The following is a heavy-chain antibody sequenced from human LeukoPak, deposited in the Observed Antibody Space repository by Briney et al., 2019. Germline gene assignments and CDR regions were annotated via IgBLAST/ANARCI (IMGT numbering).Heavy chain of an antibody. D-gene: IGHD3-3*01. J-gene: IGHJ4*02. CDR1: GFTFTHYA. CDR3: AKIPQVGIFAVPNFDY. Sequence: GRSLRLSCEASGFTFTHYAMHWVRQAPGKGLEWVAVISYDGSHKYYADSVKGRFTISRDNSKNTLYLQMNSLRAEDTAVYYCAKIPQVGIFAVPNFDYWGQGTLVTVS. V-gene: IGHV3-30*18. CDR2: ISYDGSHK.